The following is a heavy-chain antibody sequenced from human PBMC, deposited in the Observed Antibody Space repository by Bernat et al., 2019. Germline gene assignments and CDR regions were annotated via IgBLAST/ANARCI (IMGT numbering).Heavy chain of an antibody. V-gene: IGHV4-59*01. CDR2: IYYSGST. J-gene: IGHJ3*02. CDR3: AREGSSSWYGACDI. CDR1: GGSISSYY. Sequence: QVQLQESGPGLVKPSETLSLTCTVSGGSISSYYWSWIRQPPGKGLEWIGYIYYSGSTNYNPSLKSRFTISVDTSKNQFSLKLSSVTAADTAVYYCAREGSSSWYGACDIWGQGTMVTVSS. D-gene: IGHD6-13*01.